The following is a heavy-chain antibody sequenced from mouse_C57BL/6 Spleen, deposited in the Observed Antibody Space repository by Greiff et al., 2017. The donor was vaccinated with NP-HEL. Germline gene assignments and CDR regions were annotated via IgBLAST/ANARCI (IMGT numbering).Heavy chain of an antibody. V-gene: IGHV1-19*01. CDR3: ARYRGSSPYWYFDV. J-gene: IGHJ1*03. CDR2: INPYNGGT. CDR1: GYTFTDYY. D-gene: IGHD1-1*01. Sequence: VHVKQSGPVLVKPGASVKMSCKASGYTFTDYYMNWVKQSHGKSLEWIGVINPYNGGTSYNQKFKGKATLTVDKSSSTAYMELNSLTSEDSAVYYCARYRGSSPYWYFDVWGTGTTVTVSS.